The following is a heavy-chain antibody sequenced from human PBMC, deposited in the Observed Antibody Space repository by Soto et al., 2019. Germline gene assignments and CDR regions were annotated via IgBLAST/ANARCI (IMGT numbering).Heavy chain of an antibody. CDR1: GFTFSSYG. Sequence: GGSLRLSCAASGFTFSSYGMHWVRQAPGKGLEWVAVISYDGSNKYYADSVKGRFTISRDNSKNTLYLQMNSLRAEDTAVYYCAKDLWDIVVVPAAKAYYYGMDVWGQGTTVTVSS. D-gene: IGHD2-2*01. CDR2: ISYDGSNK. J-gene: IGHJ6*02. V-gene: IGHV3-30*18. CDR3: AKDLWDIVVVPAAKAYYYGMDV.